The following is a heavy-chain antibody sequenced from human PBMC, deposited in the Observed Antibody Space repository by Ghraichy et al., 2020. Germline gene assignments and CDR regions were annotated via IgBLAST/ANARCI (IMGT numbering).Heavy chain of an antibody. V-gene: IGHV3-30*02. J-gene: IGHJ4*02. CDR2: MRSDGTNQ. D-gene: IGHD6-13*01. CDR3: AKDSNQGPSSFIQLGY. Sequence: GGSLRLSCTTSGFTFSNYGIHWVRQAPGKGLEWVAFMRSDGTNQYYGDSVRGRFTISRDNSMNTVFLQMDSLRTEDGGVYYCAKDSNQGPSSFIQLGYWGQGTLVTVSS. CDR1: GFTFSNYG.